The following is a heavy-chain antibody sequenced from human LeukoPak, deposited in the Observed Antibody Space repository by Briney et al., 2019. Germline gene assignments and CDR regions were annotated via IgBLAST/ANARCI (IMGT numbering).Heavy chain of an antibody. CDR1: GFTANNNY. V-gene: IGHV3-66*01. CDR3: ARAPKGSSWYGD. Sequence: GGSLRLSCADSGFTANNNYMSWVRQGPGKGLEWVSVIYSGGSTYYADSVKGRFTISRDNSKNTLYLQMNSLRAEDTAVYYCARAPKGSSWYGDWGQGTLVTVSS. J-gene: IGHJ4*02. D-gene: IGHD6-13*01. CDR2: IYSGGST.